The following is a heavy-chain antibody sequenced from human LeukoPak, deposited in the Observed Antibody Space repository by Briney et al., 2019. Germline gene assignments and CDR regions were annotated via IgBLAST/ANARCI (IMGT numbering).Heavy chain of an antibody. CDR1: GFTFSSYS. Sequence: GGSLRLSCAASGFTFSSYSMNWVRQAPGKGLEWVSYISSSSSTIYYADSVKGRFTISRDNAKNSLYLQMNSLRAEDTAVYYCARDSPHYYDSSGYYSWGQGTLVTVSS. J-gene: IGHJ4*02. D-gene: IGHD3-22*01. CDR3: ARDSPHYYDSSGYYS. V-gene: IGHV3-48*04. CDR2: ISSSSSTI.